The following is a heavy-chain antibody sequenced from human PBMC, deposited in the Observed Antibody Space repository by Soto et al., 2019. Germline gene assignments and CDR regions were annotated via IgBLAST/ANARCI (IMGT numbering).Heavy chain of an antibody. J-gene: IGHJ6*02. CDR3: ARCGVAVAGTLAYYYYGMDV. CDR2: IIPIFGTA. Sequence: QVQLVQSGAEVKKPGSSVKVSCKASGGTFSSYAISWVRQAPGQGLEWMGGIIPIFGTANYAQKFQGRVTITADESTSTAYMELSSLRSEDTAVYYCARCGVAVAGTLAYYYYGMDVWGQGTTVTVSS. CDR1: GGTFSSYA. D-gene: IGHD6-19*01. V-gene: IGHV1-69*01.